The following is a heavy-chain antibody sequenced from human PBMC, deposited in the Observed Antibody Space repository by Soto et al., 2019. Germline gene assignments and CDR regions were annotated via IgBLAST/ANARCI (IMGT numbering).Heavy chain of an antibody. CDR2: ISVYNGNT. D-gene: IGHD2-2*01. Sequence: QVQLVQSGAEVKKPGASVKVSCKTSGYTFTSYGISWVRQAPGQELEWMGWISVYNGNTNYAQKLQGRVTMTTDRSTRTAYMELRSLRSDDTATYYCARCIVVPAASYYNMDVWGKGTTVTVSS. CDR3: ARCIVVPAASYYNMDV. CDR1: GYTFTSYG. J-gene: IGHJ6*03. V-gene: IGHV1-18*01.